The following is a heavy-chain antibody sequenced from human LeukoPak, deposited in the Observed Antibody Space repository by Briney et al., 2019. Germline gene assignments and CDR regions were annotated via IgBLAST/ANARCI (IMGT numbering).Heavy chain of an antibody. CDR2: ISGSGGST. CDR1: GFTFSSYA. D-gene: IGHD3-3*01. V-gene: IGHV3-23*01. Sequence: PGGSLRLSCAASGFTFSSYAMSWVRQAPGKGLEWVSAISGSGGSTYYAGSVKGRFTISRDNSKNTLYLQMNSLRAEDTAVYYCAKEGSITIFGVVTSFDYWGQGTLVTVSS. CDR3: AKEGSITIFGVVTSFDY. J-gene: IGHJ4*02.